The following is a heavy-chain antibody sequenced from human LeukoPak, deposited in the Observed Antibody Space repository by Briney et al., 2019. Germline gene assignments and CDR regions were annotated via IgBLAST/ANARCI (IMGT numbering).Heavy chain of an antibody. CDR3: ARVGAYCTSTSCLDY. V-gene: IGHV1-18*01. Sequence: ASVKVSCKASGYTFTNYGISWVRQAPGQGLEWMGWISAYDGNTNYAQKLQGRVTMTTDTSTSTAYMELRSLTSDDTAVYYCARVGAYCTSTSCLDYWGQGTLVTVSS. J-gene: IGHJ4*02. CDR2: ISAYDGNT. CDR1: GYTFTNYG. D-gene: IGHD2-2*01.